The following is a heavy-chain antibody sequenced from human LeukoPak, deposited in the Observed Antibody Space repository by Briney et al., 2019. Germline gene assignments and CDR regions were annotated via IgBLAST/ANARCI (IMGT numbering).Heavy chain of an antibody. D-gene: IGHD5-12*01. CDR2: ISAYNGNT. CDR1: GYTFTHYV. Sequence: ASLKVSCKTSGYTFTHYVISWVRQAPGQGLEWMGWISAYNGNTNYAQKLQGRVTMTTDTSTSTAYMELRSLRSDDTAVYYCARGEYSGYDKGLDYWGQGTLVTVSS. V-gene: IGHV1-18*01. CDR3: ARGEYSGYDKGLDY. J-gene: IGHJ4*02.